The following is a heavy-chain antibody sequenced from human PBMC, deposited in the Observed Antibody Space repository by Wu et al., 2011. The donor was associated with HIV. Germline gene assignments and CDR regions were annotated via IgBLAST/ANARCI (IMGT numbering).Heavy chain of an antibody. V-gene: IGHV1-69*14. J-gene: IGHJ4*02. CDR3: ARDLGGDEDC. CDR2: IIPIFGTT. Sequence: QVQLVQSGAGVKKPGVLGEGLLQGFWRHLSSYAINWVRQAPGQGLEWMGGIIPIFGTTNYAQKFRGRVSITADKSTSTAYMELSSLRSEDTAVYYCARDLGGDEDCWGQGTLVTVSS. D-gene: IGHD2-21*01. CDR1: RHLSSYA.